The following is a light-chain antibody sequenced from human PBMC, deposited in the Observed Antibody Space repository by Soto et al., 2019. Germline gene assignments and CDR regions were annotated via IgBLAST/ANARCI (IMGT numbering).Light chain of an antibody. J-gene: IGLJ2*01. CDR1: SGHSTYT. CDR3: QTWDTGIQV. V-gene: IGLV4-69*01. Sequence: QLVLTQSPSASASPGASVTLTCTLSSGHSTYTIAWHQQHPGKGPRYLMRLKNDGSHTKGDGIPDRFSGSSFGAERYLTISSHQSEDEADYYCQTWDTGIQVFGAGTKLTVL. CDR2: LKNDGSH.